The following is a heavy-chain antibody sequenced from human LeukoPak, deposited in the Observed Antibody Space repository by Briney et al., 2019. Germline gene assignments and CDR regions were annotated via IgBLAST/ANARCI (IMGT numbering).Heavy chain of an antibody. CDR3: ARVRGYCSGGSCLNAFDI. CDR1: GFTFSSYS. D-gene: IGHD2-15*01. J-gene: IGHJ3*02. V-gene: IGHV3-21*01. Sequence: GGSLRLSCAASGFTFSSYSMNWVRQAPGKGLYWVSSISSSSSYIFYADSVKGRFTISRDNAKNSLYVQMNSLRAEDTAVYYCARVRGYCSGGSCLNAFDIWGQGTMVTVSS. CDR2: ISSSSSYI.